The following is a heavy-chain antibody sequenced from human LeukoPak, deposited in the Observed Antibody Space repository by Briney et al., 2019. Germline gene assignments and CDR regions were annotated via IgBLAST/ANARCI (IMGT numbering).Heavy chain of an antibody. D-gene: IGHD6-13*01. CDR1: GYTFTSYG. CDR3: ASTGSWYEVVYAFDI. Sequence: GASVKVSCKASGYTFTSYGISWVRQAPGQRLEWMGWINAGNGNTKYSQKFQGRVTITRDTSASTAYMELSSLRSEDTAVYYCASTGSWYEVVYAFDIWGQGTMVTVSS. J-gene: IGHJ3*02. CDR2: INAGNGNT. V-gene: IGHV1-3*01.